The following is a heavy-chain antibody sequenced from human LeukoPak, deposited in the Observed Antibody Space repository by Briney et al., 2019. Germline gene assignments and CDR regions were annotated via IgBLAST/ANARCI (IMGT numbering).Heavy chain of an antibody. CDR1: GFTFSSYA. J-gene: IGHJ6*04. CDR2: ISYDGSNK. V-gene: IGHV3-30*04. D-gene: IGHD2-2*01. CDR3: ARDKGYCSSTSCYRSGYYYYGMDV. Sequence: PGGTLRLSCAASGFTFSSYATHWVRQAPGKGLEWVAVISYDGSNKYYADSVKGRFTISRDNSKNTLYLQMNSLRAEETAVYYCARDKGYCSSTSCYRSGYYYYGMDVWGKGTRVTVSS.